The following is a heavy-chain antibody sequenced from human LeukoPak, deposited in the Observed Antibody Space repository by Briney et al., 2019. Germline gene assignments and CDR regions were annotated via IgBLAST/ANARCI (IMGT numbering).Heavy chain of an antibody. V-gene: IGHV4-34*01. CDR1: GGSFSGYY. CDR3: ARGHSALRITMVRGVWYNY. D-gene: IGHD3-10*01. J-gene: IGHJ4*02. CDR2: INHSGST. Sequence: SETLSLTCAVYGGSFSGYYWSWIRQPPGKGLEWIGEINHSGSTNYNPSLKSRVTISVDTSKNHSSLKLSSVTAADTAVYYCARGHSALRITMVRGVWYNYWGQGTLVTVSS.